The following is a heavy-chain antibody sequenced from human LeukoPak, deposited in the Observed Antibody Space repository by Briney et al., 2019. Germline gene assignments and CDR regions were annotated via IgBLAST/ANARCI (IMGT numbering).Heavy chain of an antibody. CDR3: ARDVEIPAANDGTGAFDI. J-gene: IGHJ3*02. D-gene: IGHD2-2*01. V-gene: IGHV3-7*01. CDR2: IKQDGSEK. CDR1: GFTFSGVL. Sequence: PVGGLRVSCAASGFTFSGVLMSRVRQAPGKGLEWVANIKQDGSEKYYVDSVKGRFTISRDNAKNSLYLQMNSLRDEDTAVYYCARDVEIPAANDGTGAFDIWGQGTMVTVSS.